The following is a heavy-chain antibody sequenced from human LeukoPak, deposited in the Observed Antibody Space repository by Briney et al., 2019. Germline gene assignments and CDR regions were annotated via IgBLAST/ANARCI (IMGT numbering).Heavy chain of an antibody. CDR1: GYTFTSYY. CDR3: ARERLGDGYNSGFDY. V-gene: IGHV1-46*01. Sequence: ASVNVSFTASGYTFTSYYMHWVRQAPGQGLEWMGIINPSGGSTSYAQKFQGRVTMTRDTSTSTVYMELSSLRSEDTAVYYCARERLGDGYNSGFDYWGQGTLVTVSS. J-gene: IGHJ4*02. CDR2: INPSGGST. D-gene: IGHD5-24*01.